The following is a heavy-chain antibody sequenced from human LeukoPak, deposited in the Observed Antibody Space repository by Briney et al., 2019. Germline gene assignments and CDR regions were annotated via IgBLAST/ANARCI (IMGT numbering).Heavy chain of an antibody. D-gene: IGHD6-13*01. CDR3: ASRVAASGRRDY. Sequence: SETLSLTCAVYGGSFSGYYWTWIRQPPGKGLEWIGEINHSGGTNYNPSLKSRVTISVDTSKNQFSLKLSSVTAADTAVYYCASRVAASGRRDYWGQGTPVTVSS. CDR2: INHSGGT. V-gene: IGHV4-34*01. J-gene: IGHJ4*02. CDR1: GGSFSGYY.